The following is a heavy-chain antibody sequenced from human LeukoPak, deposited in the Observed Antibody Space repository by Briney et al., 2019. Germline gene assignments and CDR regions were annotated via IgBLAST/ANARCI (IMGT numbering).Heavy chain of an antibody. V-gene: IGHV4-39*01. CDR2: IYYSGST. CDR3: ASSQIWFGELLGNYYFDY. CDR1: GGSISSSSYY. Sequence: PETLSLTCTVSGGSISSSSYYWGWIRQPPGKGLEWIGSIYYSGSTYYNPSLKSRVTISVDTSKNQFSLKLSSVTAADTAVYYCASSQIWFGELLGNYYFDYWGQGTLVTVSS. D-gene: IGHD3-10*01. J-gene: IGHJ4*02.